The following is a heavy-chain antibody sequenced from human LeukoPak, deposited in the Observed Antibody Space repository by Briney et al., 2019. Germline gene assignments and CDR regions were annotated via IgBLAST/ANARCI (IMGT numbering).Heavy chain of an antibody. CDR2: IKEDGTET. V-gene: IGHV3-7*03. D-gene: IGHD5-24*01. Sequence: GGSLRLSCAASGFMFSSNWMSWVRLAPGKGLEWVANIKEDGTETYYVDSVKGRFTISRDNAKNSLYLQMNSLRVEDTAVYYCAKEGRSLQTYWGQGTLVTVFS. J-gene: IGHJ4*02. CDR1: GFMFSSNW. CDR3: AKEGRSLQTY.